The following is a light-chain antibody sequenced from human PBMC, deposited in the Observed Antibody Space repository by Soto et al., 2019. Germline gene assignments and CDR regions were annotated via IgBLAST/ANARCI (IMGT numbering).Light chain of an antibody. Sequence: EIVLTQSPATLSLSPGERATLSCRASQSVSSALGWYQQKPGQAPRLLIYAASNRATDIPARFSGSGSGTDFTLTISSLEPEDSAVYSCQQRSIWPLTFGGGTKVEIK. CDR1: QSVSSA. V-gene: IGKV3-11*01. CDR3: QQRSIWPLT. CDR2: AAS. J-gene: IGKJ4*01.